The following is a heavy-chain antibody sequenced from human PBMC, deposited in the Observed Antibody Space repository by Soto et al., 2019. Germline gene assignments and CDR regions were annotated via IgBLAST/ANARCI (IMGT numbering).Heavy chain of an antibody. CDR2: INPNTGGT. V-gene: IGHV1-2*02. Sequence: QVQLVQSGAEVKKPGASVRVSCKASGYTFTGNYIHWVRQAPGQGLEWMVWINPNTGGTHYAQNFQSRVTMTRDXSITXSYMELSRLRSDDTAVYYCARDNGDYDNAEYFQHWGQGTLVTVSS. D-gene: IGHD4-17*01. J-gene: IGHJ1*01. CDR3: ARDNGDYDNAEYFQH. CDR1: GYTFTGNY.